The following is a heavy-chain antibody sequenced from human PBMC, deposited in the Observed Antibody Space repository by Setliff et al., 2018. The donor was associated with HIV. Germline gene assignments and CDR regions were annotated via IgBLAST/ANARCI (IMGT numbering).Heavy chain of an antibody. CDR2: INPNSGGT. V-gene: IGHV1-2*06. CDR1: GYSFTGYY. D-gene: IGHD4-17*01. Sequence: GASVKVSCKASGYSFTGYYMHWVRQAPGQGLEWMGRINPNSGGTNYAQKFQGRVTMTRDTSISTAYMELSRLRSDDTAVYYCARDHGMWDYGGNVLLREYFLHWGQGTLVTVSS. CDR3: ARDHGMWDYGGNVLLREYFLH. J-gene: IGHJ1*01.